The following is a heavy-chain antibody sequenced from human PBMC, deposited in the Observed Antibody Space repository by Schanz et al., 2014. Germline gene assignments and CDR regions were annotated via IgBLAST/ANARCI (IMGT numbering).Heavy chain of an antibody. CDR2: ISGGGGTT. D-gene: IGHD3-10*01. J-gene: IGHJ3*02. Sequence: EVQLVESGGGLVKPGGSLRLSCAASGFNFSDYAMCWVRQAPGKGLEWVSAISGGGGTTYYTDSVKGRFTISRDNTKSTLDLQMNSLRAEDTAVYYCAKGRFGELSAFDIWGQGTMVTVSS. V-gene: IGHV3-23*04. CDR3: AKGRFGELSAFDI. CDR1: GFNFSDYA.